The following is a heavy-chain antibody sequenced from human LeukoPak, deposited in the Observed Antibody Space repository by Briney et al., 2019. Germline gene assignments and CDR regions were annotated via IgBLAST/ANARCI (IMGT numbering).Heavy chain of an antibody. CDR3: AVFDSSGYYWADY. CDR1: GYTFTSYD. J-gene: IGHJ4*02. Sequence: ASVKVSCKASGYTFTSYDIDWVRQATGQGLEWMGWMNPNSGNTGYAQKFQGRVTMTRNTSISTAYMELSSLRSEDTAVYYCAVFDSSGYYWADYWGQGTLVTVS. CDR2: MNPNSGNT. V-gene: IGHV1-8*01. D-gene: IGHD3-22*01.